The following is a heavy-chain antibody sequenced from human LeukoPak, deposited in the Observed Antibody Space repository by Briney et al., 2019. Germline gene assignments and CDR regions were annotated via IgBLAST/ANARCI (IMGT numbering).Heavy chain of an antibody. J-gene: IGHJ5*02. CDR2: IYTSGST. Sequence: SETLSLTCTVSGGSISSYYWSWIRQPAGKGLEWIGRIYTSGSTNYNPSLKSRVTMSVDTSKNQFSLKLSSVTAADTAVYYCARVAGTTAQINWFDPWGQGTLVTVSS. D-gene: IGHD1-7*01. CDR3: ARVAGTTAQINWFDP. CDR1: GGSISSYY. V-gene: IGHV4-4*07.